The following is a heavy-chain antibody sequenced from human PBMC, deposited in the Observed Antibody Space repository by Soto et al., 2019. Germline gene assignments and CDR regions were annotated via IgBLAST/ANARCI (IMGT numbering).Heavy chain of an antibody. CDR1: GYSFTSYW. J-gene: IGHJ6*02. CDR2: IYPGDSDT. CDR3: ARHVYYYDSSGSFGMDV. V-gene: IGHV5-51*01. D-gene: IGHD3-22*01. Sequence: CKGSGYSFTSYWIGWVRQMPGKGLEWMGIIYPGDSDTRYSPSFQGQVTISADKSISTAYLQWSSLKASDTAMYYCARHVYYYDSSGSFGMDVWGQGTTVTVSS.